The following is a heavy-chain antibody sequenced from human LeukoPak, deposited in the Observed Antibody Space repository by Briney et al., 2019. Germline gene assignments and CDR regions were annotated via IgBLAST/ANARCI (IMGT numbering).Heavy chain of an antibody. Sequence: GGSLRLSCAASGFTVTSNYMTWVRQAPGKGLEWVSLIYSGDYTYSADSVKGRFTISRDNSKNTLYLQMNSLRAEDTAVYYCARGAAGDALGIWGQGTMVTVSS. D-gene: IGHD2-15*01. CDR2: IYSGDYT. J-gene: IGHJ3*02. CDR1: GFTVTSNY. V-gene: IGHV3-66*01. CDR3: ARGAAGDALGI.